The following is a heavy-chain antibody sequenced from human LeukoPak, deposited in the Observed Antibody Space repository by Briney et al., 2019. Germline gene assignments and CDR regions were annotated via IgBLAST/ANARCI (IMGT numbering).Heavy chain of an antibody. CDR3: ARDPLPAARYYYYGMDV. D-gene: IGHD2-2*01. CDR2: IYYSGST. CDR1: GGPVSSGSYY. J-gene: IGHJ6*04. Sequence: SETLSLTCTVSGGPVSSGSYYWSWIRQPPGKGLEWIGYIYYSGSTNYNPSLKSRVTISVDTSKNQFSLKLSPVTAADTAVYYCARDPLPAARYYYYGMDVWGKGTTVTVSS. V-gene: IGHV4-61*01.